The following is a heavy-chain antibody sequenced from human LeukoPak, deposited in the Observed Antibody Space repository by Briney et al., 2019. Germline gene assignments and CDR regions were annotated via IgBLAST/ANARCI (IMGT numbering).Heavy chain of an antibody. D-gene: IGHD2-21*02. Sequence: ASVKVSCKASGYTFTSYYMHWVRQAPGQGLEWMGIINPSGGSTSYAQKFQGRVTMTRDTSTSTVYMELSSLRSEDTAVYYCARDPRPPQLAYCGGDCYSNWFDPWGQGTLVTASS. CDR3: ARDPRPPQLAYCGGDCYSNWFDP. CDR2: INPSGGST. J-gene: IGHJ5*02. CDR1: GYTFTSYY. V-gene: IGHV1-46*01.